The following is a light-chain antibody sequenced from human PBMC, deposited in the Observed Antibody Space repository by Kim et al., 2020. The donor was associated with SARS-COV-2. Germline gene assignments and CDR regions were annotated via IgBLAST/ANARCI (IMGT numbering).Light chain of an antibody. CDR2: GAS. Sequence: EVVMTQSPATLSVSPGERATLSCRASQSLSRNLAWYQQKPGQAPRLLIYGASTRATGIPARFSGSGSGTEFTLTISSLQFEDFALYYCQQYNHWPRTFGQGTKVDIK. V-gene: IGKV3-15*01. CDR1: QSLSRN. CDR3: QQYNHWPRT. J-gene: IGKJ1*01.